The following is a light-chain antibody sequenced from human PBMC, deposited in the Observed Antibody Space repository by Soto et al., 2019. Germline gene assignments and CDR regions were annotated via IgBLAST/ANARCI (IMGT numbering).Light chain of an antibody. CDR3: VLYMGSGISV. Sequence: QAVVTQEPSFSVSPGGTVTLTCGLSSGSVSTNYYPSWYQQTPGQAPRTLVYGTNTRSSGVPDRFSGSILGNKAALTIAGAQADDASDYYCVLYMGSGISVFGGGAMLTVL. CDR1: SGSVSTNYY. V-gene: IGLV8-61*01. CDR2: GTN. J-gene: IGLJ2*01.